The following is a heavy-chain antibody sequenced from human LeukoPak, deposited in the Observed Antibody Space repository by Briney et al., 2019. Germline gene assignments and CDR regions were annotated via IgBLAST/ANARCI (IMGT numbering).Heavy chain of an antibody. J-gene: IGHJ4*02. V-gene: IGHV4-39*01. CDR3: ARRVEYYDSSGYPGFDY. Sequence: PSETLSLTCTVSGGSISSSSYYWGWIRQPPGKGLEWIVSIYYSGSTYYNPSLKSRVTISVDTSKNQFSLKLSSVTAADTAVYYCARRVEYYDSSGYPGFDYWGQGTLVTVSS. D-gene: IGHD3-22*01. CDR2: IYYSGST. CDR1: GGSISSSSYY.